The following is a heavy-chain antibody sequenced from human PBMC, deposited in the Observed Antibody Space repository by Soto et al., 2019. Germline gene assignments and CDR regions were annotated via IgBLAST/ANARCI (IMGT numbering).Heavy chain of an antibody. D-gene: IGHD2-2*01. CDR3: VSRYCSSTSSWGGAFDI. J-gene: IGHJ3*02. CDR1: GFTVSSNY. V-gene: IGHV3-53*04. CDR2: IYSGGGT. Sequence: EVQLVESGGGLVQPGGSLRLSCAASGFTVSSNYMSWVRQAPGKGLEWVSVIYSGGGTYYADSVKGRFTISRHNSKNTLYLQMNSLRAEDTAVYYCVSRYCSSTSSWGGAFDIWGQGTMVTVSS.